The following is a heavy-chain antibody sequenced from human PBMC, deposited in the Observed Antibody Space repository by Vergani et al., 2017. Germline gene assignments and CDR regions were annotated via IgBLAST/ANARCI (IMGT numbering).Heavy chain of an antibody. D-gene: IGHD2-21*02. CDR3: AKYLRDSTDGLPDS. V-gene: IGHV3-30*02. J-gene: IGHJ4*02. Sequence: QVSLVKSGGAVVQPGSSLTLTGSAPGSGFKTFAMPWALQAPGKGLEWLAYIGKDGINTRYRDAVKGRFTVSRDNSKDILYLQMDSLRSEDTALYYCAKYLRDSTDGLPDSWGPGTLVIVSS. CDR2: IGKDGINT. CDR1: GSGFKTFA.